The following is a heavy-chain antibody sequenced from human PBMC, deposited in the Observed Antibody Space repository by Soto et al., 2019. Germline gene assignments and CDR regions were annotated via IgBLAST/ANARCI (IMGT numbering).Heavy chain of an antibody. J-gene: IGHJ4*02. CDR3: AKDKRGGDYVGTLDY. V-gene: IGHV3-30*18. Sequence: GGSLRLSCAASGFTFSSYGMHWVRQAPGKGLEWVAVISYDGSNKYYADSVKGRFTISRDNSKNRLYLQMNSLRAEDTAVYYCAKDKRGGDYVGTLDYWGQGTLVTVSS. D-gene: IGHD4-17*01. CDR1: GFTFSSYG. CDR2: ISYDGSNK.